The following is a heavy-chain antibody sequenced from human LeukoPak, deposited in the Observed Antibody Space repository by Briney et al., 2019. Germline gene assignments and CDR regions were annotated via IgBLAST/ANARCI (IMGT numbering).Heavy chain of an antibody. D-gene: IGHD2-2*01. CDR2: INTDGSST. CDR3: ARDKEYQLPLMDV. V-gene: IGHV3-74*01. CDR1: GFTVSTNY. Sequence: GGSLRLSCAASGFTVSTNYMSWVRQAPGKGLVWVSRINTDGSSTSYADSVKGRFTIPRDNAKNTLYLQMNSLRAEDTAVYYCARDKEYQLPLMDVWGKGTTVTVSS. J-gene: IGHJ6*03.